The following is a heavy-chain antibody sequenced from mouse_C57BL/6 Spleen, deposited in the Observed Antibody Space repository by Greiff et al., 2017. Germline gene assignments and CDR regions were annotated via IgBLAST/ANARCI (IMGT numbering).Heavy chain of an antibody. D-gene: IGHD1-1*01. CDR3: ARITTVVGYSFDY. Sequence: VQLQQPGAELVKPGASVKMSCKASGYTFTSYWITWVKQRPGQGLEWIGDIYPGSGSTNYNEKFKSKATLTVDTSSSTAYMQLSSLTSEDSAVYYCARITTVVGYSFDYWGQGTTLTVSS. CDR2: IYPGSGST. CDR1: GYTFTSYW. J-gene: IGHJ2*01. V-gene: IGHV1-55*01.